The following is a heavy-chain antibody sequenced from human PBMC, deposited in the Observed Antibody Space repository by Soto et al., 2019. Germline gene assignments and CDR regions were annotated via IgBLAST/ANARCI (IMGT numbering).Heavy chain of an antibody. CDR2: MNPNSGNT. J-gene: IGHJ4*02. D-gene: IGHD1-1*01. V-gene: IGHV1-8*01. CDR1: GYTFTSYD. CDR3: AREVFFEELATPRETGG. Sequence: QVQLVQSGAEVKKPGASVKVSCKASGYTFTSYDINWVRQATGQGLEWMGWMNPNSGNTGYAQKFQGRVTMTRNTSISTAYMEQSSLRSEDTAVYYCAREVFFEELATPRETGGWGQGTLVTVSS.